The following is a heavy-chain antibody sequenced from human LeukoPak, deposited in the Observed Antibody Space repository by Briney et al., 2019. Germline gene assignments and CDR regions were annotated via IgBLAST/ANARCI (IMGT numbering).Heavy chain of an antibody. D-gene: IGHD6-19*01. CDR3: ASVAGTNHYYHMDV. J-gene: IGHJ6*03. CDR2: IWHDGGKG. Sequence: GRTLSLSCTASESTFSDYAMQWVRQAPGKGLEWVAVIWHDGGKGFYADSVKGRFTISRDNSQNILYLQMNSLGAEDSAVYYCASVAGTNHYYHMDVWGTGTTVIVSS. V-gene: IGHV3-33*01. CDR1: ESTFSDYA.